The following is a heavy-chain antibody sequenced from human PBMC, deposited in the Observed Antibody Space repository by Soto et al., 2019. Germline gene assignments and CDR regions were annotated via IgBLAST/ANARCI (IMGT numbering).Heavy chain of an antibody. Sequence: QVQLEQSGTEVKSPGASVKVSCKASGYTFARYYVHWLRQAPGQGLEWMGWLNPYSGDTRYAQKFQGRVTMTRDTSISTAYMQLSSLKSDDTAVYYCARIRIEASVFDYWGQGTPLTISS. CDR1: GYTFARYY. CDR2: LNPYSGDT. V-gene: IGHV1-2*02. D-gene: IGHD2-21*01. J-gene: IGHJ4*02. CDR3: ARIRIEASVFDY.